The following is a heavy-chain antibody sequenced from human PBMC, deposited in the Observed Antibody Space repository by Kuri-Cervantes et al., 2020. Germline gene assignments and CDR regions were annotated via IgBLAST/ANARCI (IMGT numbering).Heavy chain of an antibody. CDR1: GFTVSSNY. V-gene: IGHV3-53*01. CDR2: IYSGGST. J-gene: IGHJ4*02. D-gene: IGHD4-23*01. Sequence: GGSLRLSCAASGFTVSSNYMSWVRQAPGKGLEWVSVIYSGGSTYYADSVKGRFTISRDNSKNTLYLQMNSLRAEDTAVYYCARVVSQAGQFDYWGQGTLVTVSS. CDR3: ARVVSQAGQFDY.